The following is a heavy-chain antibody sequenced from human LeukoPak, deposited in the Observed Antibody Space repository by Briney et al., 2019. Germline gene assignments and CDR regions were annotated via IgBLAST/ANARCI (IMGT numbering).Heavy chain of an antibody. D-gene: IGHD2-15*01. V-gene: IGHV3-23*01. Sequence: GGSLRLSCAASGFTFSTFAMIWVRQPPGKGLEWVSGISGSGGSTYYADSVKGRFTISRDNTKNTLYLQMNSLRAEDTAVYYCAKDRHAPGRYCSGTSCFPFDSWGQGTLVTVSS. CDR2: ISGSGGST. CDR3: AKDRHAPGRYCSGTSCFPFDS. J-gene: IGHJ5*01. CDR1: GFTFSTFA.